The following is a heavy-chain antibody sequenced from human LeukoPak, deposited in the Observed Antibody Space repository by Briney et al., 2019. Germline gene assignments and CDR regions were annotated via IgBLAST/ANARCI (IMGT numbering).Heavy chain of an antibody. CDR2: IIPIFGTA. CDR3: ARGRTYYYDSSGSRYYYGMDV. V-gene: IGHV1-69*13. Sequence: GASVKVSCKASGGTFSSYAISWVGQAPGQGLEWMGGIIPIFGTANYAQKFQGRVTITADESPSTAYMELSSLRSEDTAVYYCARGRTYYYDSSGSRYYYGMDVWGQGATVTVSS. J-gene: IGHJ6*02. D-gene: IGHD3-22*01. CDR1: GGTFSSYA.